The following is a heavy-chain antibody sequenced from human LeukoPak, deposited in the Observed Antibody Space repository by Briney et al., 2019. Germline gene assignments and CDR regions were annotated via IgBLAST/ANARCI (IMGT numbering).Heavy chain of an antibody. CDR1: GDSVSSNSAA. Sequence: SQTLPLTCAISGDSVSSNSAAWNWIRQSPSRGLEWLGRTYYRSKWYNDYAVSVKSRITINADTSKNQFSLQLDSVTPEDTAVYYCARGTSIAAAGTDLDYWGQGSLVTVSS. J-gene: IGHJ4*02. D-gene: IGHD6-13*01. CDR2: TYYRSKWYN. V-gene: IGHV6-1*01. CDR3: ARGTSIAAAGTDLDY.